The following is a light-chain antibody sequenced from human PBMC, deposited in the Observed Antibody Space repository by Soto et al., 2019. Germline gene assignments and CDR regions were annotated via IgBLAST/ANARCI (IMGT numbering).Light chain of an antibody. CDR3: QQYESSPLT. J-gene: IGKJ4*01. CDR2: RAS. Sequence: EIVLTQSPDTLSLSPGERATLSCRACQSVSSSFLAWYHQKPGQAPRLLIYRASSRATGIPDRFTGSGSGTDFTLTISRLEPEDFAVYYCQQYESSPLTFGGGTKVEIK. CDR1: QSVSSSF. V-gene: IGKV3-20*01.